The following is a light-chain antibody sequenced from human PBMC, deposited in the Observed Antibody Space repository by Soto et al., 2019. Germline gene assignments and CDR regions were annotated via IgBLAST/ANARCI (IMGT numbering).Light chain of an antibody. CDR1: QSVDND. CDR2: DAS. CDR3: QQRSNWPPIT. Sequence: EIVMTQSPATLSVSPGDRATLSCRASQSVDNDLAWYQQKPGQPPRLLIYDASNRATGIPARFSGSGSGTDFTLTISSLEPEDFAVYYCQQRSNWPPITFGQGTRLEIK. J-gene: IGKJ5*01. V-gene: IGKV3-11*01.